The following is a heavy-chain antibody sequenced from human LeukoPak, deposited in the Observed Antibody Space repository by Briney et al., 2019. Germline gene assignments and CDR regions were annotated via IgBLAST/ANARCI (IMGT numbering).Heavy chain of an antibody. V-gene: IGHV4-4*07. Sequence: SETLSLTCTVSGGSISSYYWSWIRQPAGKGLEWIGRIYTSGSTNYNPSLKSRVAISVDTSKNQFSLKLSSVTAADTAVYYCAREVGLYSSGWYDPFDYWGQGTLVTVSS. CDR2: IYTSGST. J-gene: IGHJ4*02. CDR3: AREVGLYSSGWYDPFDY. D-gene: IGHD6-19*01. CDR1: GGSISSYY.